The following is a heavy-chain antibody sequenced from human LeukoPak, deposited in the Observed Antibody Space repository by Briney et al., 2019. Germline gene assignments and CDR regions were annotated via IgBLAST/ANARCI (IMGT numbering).Heavy chain of an antibody. Sequence: PSETLSLTCTVSSGSISSYYGSWIRQPPGKGLEWIGYIYYSGSTDYNPSLKSRVTISIDTSRHQFSLKLSSVTAADTAVYYCGSPHTALYDFDYWGQGTLVTVSS. J-gene: IGHJ4*02. CDR1: SGSISSYY. CDR2: IYYSGST. D-gene: IGHD3-16*01. V-gene: IGHV4-59*01. CDR3: GSPHTALYDFDY.